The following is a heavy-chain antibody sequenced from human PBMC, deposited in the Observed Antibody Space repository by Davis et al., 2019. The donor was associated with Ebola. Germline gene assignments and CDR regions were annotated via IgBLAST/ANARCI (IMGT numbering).Heavy chain of an antibody. D-gene: IGHD2-2*02. CDR3: ARGGLVPAAIQGPFDP. V-gene: IGHV3-30-3*01. CDR1: GFSFSSYA. CDR2: ISYDGSNK. Sequence: GESLKISCAASGFSFSSYAMRWVRQAPGKGLEWVAVISYDGSNKYYADSVKGRFTISRDNSNNTLYLQMNSLRAEDTAVYYCARGGLVPAAIQGPFDPWGQGTLVTVSS. J-gene: IGHJ5*02.